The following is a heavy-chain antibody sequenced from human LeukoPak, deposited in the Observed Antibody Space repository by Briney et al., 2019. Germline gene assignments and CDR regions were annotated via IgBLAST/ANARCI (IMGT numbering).Heavy chain of an antibody. D-gene: IGHD3-10*01. CDR2: INPSGGST. V-gene: IGHV1-46*01. CDR1: GYTFTSYY. J-gene: IGHJ4*02. CDR3: ATLPRITMVRGVPTSNDY. Sequence: GASVKVSCKASGYTFTSYYMHWVRQAPGQGLEWMGIINPSGGSTSYAQKFQGRVTMTRDTSTSTVYMELSSLRSEDTAVYYCATLPRITMVRGVPTSNDYWGQGTLVTVSS.